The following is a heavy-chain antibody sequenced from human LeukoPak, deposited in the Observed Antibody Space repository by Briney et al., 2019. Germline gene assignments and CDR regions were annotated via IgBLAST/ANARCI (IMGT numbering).Heavy chain of an antibody. J-gene: IGHJ4*02. CDR2: ISGSGGGT. CDR1: GFSFSTYA. Sequence: PGGSLRLSCAAFGFSFSTYAMSWVRQAPGKGLEWVSGISGSGGGTYYADSVKGRFTISRDNSKNTLYLQMNSLRADDTAVYYCAKVEGAAGHVDYWGQGTLVTVSS. D-gene: IGHD6-13*01. V-gene: IGHV3-23*01. CDR3: AKVEGAAGHVDY.